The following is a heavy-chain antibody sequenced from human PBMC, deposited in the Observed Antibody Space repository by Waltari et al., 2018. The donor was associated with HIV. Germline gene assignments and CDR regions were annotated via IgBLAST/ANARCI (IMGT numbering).Heavy chain of an antibody. Sequence: EVQLVESGGGLVQPGGSLRLSCAASGLTFSCYWMSWFRQAPGKGLERVANIKQDGSEIYYVDSVKGRFTISRDNAKNSLYLQMNSLRAEDTAVYFCARRGGRSSPLGYWGQGTLVTVSS. D-gene: IGHD6-13*01. CDR3: ARRGGRSSPLGY. V-gene: IGHV3-7*01. CDR1: GLTFSCYW. J-gene: IGHJ4*02. CDR2: IKQDGSEI.